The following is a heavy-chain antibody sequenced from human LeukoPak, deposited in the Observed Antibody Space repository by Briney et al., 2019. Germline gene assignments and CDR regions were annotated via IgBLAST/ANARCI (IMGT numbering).Heavy chain of an antibody. V-gene: IGHV3-23*01. CDR3: ARDSRGSRTEYFQH. Sequence: PGGSLRLSCAASGFTFSSYAMSWVRQAPGKGLEWVSAISGSGGSTYYADSVKGRFTISRDNSKNTLYLQMNSLRAEDTAVYYCARDSRGSRTEYFQHWGQGTLVTVSS. J-gene: IGHJ1*01. CDR1: GFTFSSYA. D-gene: IGHD3-10*01. CDR2: ISGSGGST.